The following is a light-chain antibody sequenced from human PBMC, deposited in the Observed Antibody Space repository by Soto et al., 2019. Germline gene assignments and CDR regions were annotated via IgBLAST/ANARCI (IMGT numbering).Light chain of an antibody. Sequence: DVPMTQSPSSLSASVGDRVTITCRASQDINSYLAWYQQKPGNAPKSLIYAASSLQTGVPSSFSGSESGTDFTLTINNLQPEDSATYYCQQYNIYPLTFGGGTKVEIK. J-gene: IGKJ4*01. CDR2: AAS. CDR1: QDINSY. CDR3: QQYNIYPLT. V-gene: IGKV1D-16*01.